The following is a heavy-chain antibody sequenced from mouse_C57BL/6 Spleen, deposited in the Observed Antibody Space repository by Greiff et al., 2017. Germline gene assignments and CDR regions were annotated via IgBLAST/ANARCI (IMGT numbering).Heavy chain of an antibody. J-gene: IGHJ2*01. CDR1: GYTFTSYW. CDR2: IDPSDSYT. V-gene: IGHV1-69*01. Sequence: QVQLQQPGAELVMPGASVKLSCKASGYTFTSYWMHWVKQRPGQGLEWMGEIDPSDSYTNYNQKFKGKSTLTVDKSSSTAYMQLSSLTSEGSAVYDCARRGTRIFFDYWGQGTTLTVSS. CDR3: ARRGTRIFFDY.